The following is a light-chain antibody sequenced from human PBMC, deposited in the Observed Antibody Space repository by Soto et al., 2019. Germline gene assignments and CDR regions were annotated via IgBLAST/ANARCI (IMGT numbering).Light chain of an antibody. V-gene: IGKV3-20*01. Sequence: EIVLTQSPGTLSLSPGERASLSCRASQSIANSLAWYQQKPGQAPRLLIFGASNRATGIPDRFSGSGSGTDFTLTSSRLEPEAFAVDHCHQHGGSPRTFGQGTKVERK. CDR1: QSIANS. J-gene: IGKJ1*01. CDR3: HQHGGSPRT. CDR2: GAS.